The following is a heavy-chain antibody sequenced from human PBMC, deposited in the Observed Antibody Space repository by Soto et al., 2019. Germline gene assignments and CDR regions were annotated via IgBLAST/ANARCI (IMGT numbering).Heavy chain of an antibody. D-gene: IGHD6-6*01. CDR2: IYYSGST. V-gene: IGHV4-31*03. J-gene: IGHJ5*02. CDR3: ARGTSIAARIRDRSFGPYWFDP. CDR1: GGSISSGGYY. Sequence: NPSETLSLTCTVSGGSISSGGYYWSWIRQHPGKGLEWIGYIYYSGSTYYNPSLKSRVTISVDTSKNQFSLKLSSVTAADTAVYYCARGTSIAARIRDRSFGPYWFDPWGQGTLVTVSS.